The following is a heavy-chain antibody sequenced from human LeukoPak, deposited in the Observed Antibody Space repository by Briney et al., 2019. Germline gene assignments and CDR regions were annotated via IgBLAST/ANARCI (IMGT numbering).Heavy chain of an antibody. J-gene: IGHJ4*02. CDR2: INPSGGST. CDR1: GYTLTELS. CDR3: ARELKGYCSGGGCYRYYFDY. V-gene: IGHV1-46*01. D-gene: IGHD2-15*01. Sequence: ASVKVSCKVSGYTLTELSMHWVRQAPGQGLEWMGIINPSGGSTSYAQKFQGRVTMTRDTSTSTVYMELSSLRSEDTAVYYCARELKGYCSGGGCYRYYFDYWGQGTLVTVSS.